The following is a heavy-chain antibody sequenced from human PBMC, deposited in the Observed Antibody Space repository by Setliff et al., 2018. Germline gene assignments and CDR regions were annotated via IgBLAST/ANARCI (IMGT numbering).Heavy chain of an antibody. Sequence: TLSLTCAVSGGSISSSNWWSWVRQPPGKGLEWIGSIYYSGSTYYNPSLKSRVTISVDTSKNQFSLKLSSVTAADTAVYYCARRSTYYNFWSGYWDYWGQGTLVTVSS. J-gene: IGHJ4*02. CDR1: GGSISSSNW. CDR2: IYYSGST. V-gene: IGHV4-4*02. D-gene: IGHD3-3*01. CDR3: ARRSTYYNFWSGYWDY.